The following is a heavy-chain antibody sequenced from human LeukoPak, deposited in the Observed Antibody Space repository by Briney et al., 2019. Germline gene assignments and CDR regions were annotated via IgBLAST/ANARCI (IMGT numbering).Heavy chain of an antibody. J-gene: IGHJ4*02. D-gene: IGHD6-6*01. Sequence: SGGSLRLSCAASGFTFSNYAMSWVRQAPGKGLEWVSKISGSGGTTNYADSVKGQFTISRDNSKNALYLQMNSLRAEDTAVYYCAKDQSIAARPVYWGQGTLVTVSS. CDR3: AKDQSIAARPVY. CDR1: GFTFSNYA. V-gene: IGHV3-23*01. CDR2: ISGSGGTT.